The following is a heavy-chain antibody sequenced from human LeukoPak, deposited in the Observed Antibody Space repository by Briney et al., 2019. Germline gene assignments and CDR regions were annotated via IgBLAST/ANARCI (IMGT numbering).Heavy chain of an antibody. J-gene: IGHJ6*03. V-gene: IGHV4-38-2*01. CDR1: GYSISSGYY. Sequence: PSETLSLTCAVSGYSISSGYYWGWIRQPPGQGLEWIGSIYHSGSTYYNPSLKSRVTISVDTSKNQFSLKLSSVTAADTAVYYCARLGGYCSSTSCYRNYYYYMDVWGKGTTVTVSS. CDR2: IYHSGST. D-gene: IGHD2-2*02. CDR3: ARLGGYCSSTSCYRNYYYYMDV.